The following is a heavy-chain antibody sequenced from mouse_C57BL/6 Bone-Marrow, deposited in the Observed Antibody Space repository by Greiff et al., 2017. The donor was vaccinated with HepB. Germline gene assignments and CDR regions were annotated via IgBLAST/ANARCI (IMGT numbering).Heavy chain of an antibody. CDR3: ARHYYGNYYFDY. V-gene: IGHV1-55*01. CDR1: GYTFTSYW. D-gene: IGHD2-1*01. Sequence: QVQLQQPGAELVKPGASVKMSCKASGYTFTSYWITWVKQRPGQGLEWIGDIYPGSGSTNYNEKFKSKATLTVDTSSSTAYMQLSSLTSEDSAVYDCARHYYGNYYFDYWGQGTTLTVSS. J-gene: IGHJ2*01. CDR2: IYPGSGST.